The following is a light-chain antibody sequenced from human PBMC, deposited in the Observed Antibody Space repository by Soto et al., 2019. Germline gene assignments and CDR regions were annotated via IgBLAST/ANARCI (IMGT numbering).Light chain of an antibody. CDR1: SSDVGGYNY. CDR3: SSYAGSNNYV. Sequence: ALTQPPSASGSHGESVTISSPGTSSDVGGYNYVSWYQQHPGKAPKLMIYEVSKRPSGVPDRFSGSKSGNTASLTVSGLQAEDEADYYCSSYAGSNNYVFGTGYKFTV. V-gene: IGLV2-8*01. J-gene: IGLJ1*01. CDR2: EVS.